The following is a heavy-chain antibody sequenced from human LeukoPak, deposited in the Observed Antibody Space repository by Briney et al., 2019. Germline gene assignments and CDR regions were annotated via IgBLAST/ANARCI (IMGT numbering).Heavy chain of an antibody. CDR3: ARRHPGIAVAGRPATYYYYGMDV. V-gene: IGHV3-21*01. D-gene: IGHD6-19*01. CDR1: GFTFSSYS. Sequence: PGGSLRLSCAASGFTFSSYSMNWVRQAPGKGLEWVSSISSSSSYIYYADSVKGRLTISRDNAKNSLYLQMNSLRAEDTAVYYCARRHPGIAVAGRPATYYYYGMDVWGQGTTVIVSS. CDR2: ISSSSSYI. J-gene: IGHJ6*02.